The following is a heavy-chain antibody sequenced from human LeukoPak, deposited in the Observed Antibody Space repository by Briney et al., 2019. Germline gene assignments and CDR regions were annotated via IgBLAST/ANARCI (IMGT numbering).Heavy chain of an antibody. J-gene: IGHJ4*02. D-gene: IGHD6-19*01. CDR1: GGSISSSNW. CDR3: ARAPAVAGTSYYFDY. V-gene: IGHV4-4*02. Sequence: PSGTLSLTCAVSGGSISSSNWWSWVRQPPGKGLEWIGEIYHSGSTNYNPSLKSRVTISVDKSKNQFSLKLSSVTAADTAVYYCARAPAVAGTSYYFDYWGQGTLATVSS. CDR2: IYHSGST.